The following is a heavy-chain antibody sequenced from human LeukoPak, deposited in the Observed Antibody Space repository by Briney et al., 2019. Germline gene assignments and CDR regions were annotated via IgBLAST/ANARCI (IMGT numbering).Heavy chain of an antibody. Sequence: SSETLSLTCTVSDDSLSSYYFSWIRQPPGKALECIGYIYKSGDTNSNPSLNGRVTMSLDMSNKQFSLHLRSVTAADTAVYFCARTARVFDRWDQGLLVTVSS. CDR2: IYKSGDT. CDR1: DDSLSSYY. V-gene: IGHV4-4*08. D-gene: IGHD2-21*02. J-gene: IGHJ4*02. CDR3: ARTARVFDR.